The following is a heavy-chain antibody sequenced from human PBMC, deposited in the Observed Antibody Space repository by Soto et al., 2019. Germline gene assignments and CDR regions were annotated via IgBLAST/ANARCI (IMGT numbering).Heavy chain of an antibody. D-gene: IGHD2-21*01. CDR1: GGYISSGGYY. V-gene: IGHV4-31*03. CDR3: AREVLDSLYGMDV. J-gene: IGHJ6*02. CDR2: IYYSGST. Sequence: QVQLQESGPGLVKPSQTLSLTCTVSGGYISSGGYYWSWIRQHPGKGLEWIGYIYYSGSTYYNPTLKSRVTISVDTSKNQFALKLSSVTAADTAVYYCAREVLDSLYGMDVWGQGTTVTVSS.